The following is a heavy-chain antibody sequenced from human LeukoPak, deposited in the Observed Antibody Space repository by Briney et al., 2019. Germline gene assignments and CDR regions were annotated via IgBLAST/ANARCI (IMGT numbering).Heavy chain of an antibody. CDR3: ARDFLSYDFWSGQNYGMDV. CDR2: IYTSGST. V-gene: IGHV4-4*07. Sequence: SETLSLTCTVSGVSISSYYWSWIRQPAGKGLEWIGRIYTSGSTNYNPSLKSRVTMSVDTSKNQFSLKLSSVTAADTAVYYCARDFLSYDFWSGQNYGMDVWGQGTTVTVSS. D-gene: IGHD3-3*01. CDR1: GVSISSYY. J-gene: IGHJ6*02.